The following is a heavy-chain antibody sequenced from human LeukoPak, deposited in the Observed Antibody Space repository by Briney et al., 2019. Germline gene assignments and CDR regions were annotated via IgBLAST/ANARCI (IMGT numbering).Heavy chain of an antibody. J-gene: IGHJ4*02. Sequence: SETLSLTCTVSGGSISSGGYYWNWIRQPPGKGLEWIGYISHSGGTYYNPSLKSRVTISVDTSKNQFSLKLSSVTAADTAVYYCARVAYFDSSGYYYNFDYWGQGTLVTVSS. CDR2: ISHSGGT. V-gene: IGHV4-30-2*01. CDR1: GGSISSGGYY. D-gene: IGHD3-22*01. CDR3: ARVAYFDSSGYYYNFDY.